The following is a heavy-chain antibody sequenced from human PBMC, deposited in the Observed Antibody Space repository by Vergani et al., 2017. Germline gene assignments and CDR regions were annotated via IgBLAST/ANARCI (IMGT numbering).Heavy chain of an antibody. CDR2: IYYSGST. J-gene: IGHJ3*02. Sequence: QLQLQESGPGLVKPSETLSLTCTVSGGSISSSSYYWGWIRQPPGKGLEWIGSIYYSGSTYYNPSLKSRVTISVDTSKNQFSLKLSSVTAADTAVYYCARHGLTGYSSSWYQIDAFDIWGQGTMVTVSS. CDR1: GGSISSSSYY. D-gene: IGHD6-13*01. V-gene: IGHV4-39*01. CDR3: ARHGLTGYSSSWYQIDAFDI.